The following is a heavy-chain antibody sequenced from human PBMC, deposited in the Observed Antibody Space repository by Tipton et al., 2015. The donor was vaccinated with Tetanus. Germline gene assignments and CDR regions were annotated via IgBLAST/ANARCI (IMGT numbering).Heavy chain of an antibody. J-gene: IGHJ4*02. Sequence: LRLSCSVSGGSISGSSYYWSWIRQPPGKALEWIGSIYYSGSTFYRPSLQSRVTISVDTSKNQFSLRLSSVTAADTAVYFCARHPPPYYYGSGSYLDYWGQGTPVTVSS. CDR1: GGSISGSSYY. V-gene: IGHV4-39*01. CDR2: IYYSGST. D-gene: IGHD3-10*01. CDR3: ARHPPPYYYGSGSYLDY.